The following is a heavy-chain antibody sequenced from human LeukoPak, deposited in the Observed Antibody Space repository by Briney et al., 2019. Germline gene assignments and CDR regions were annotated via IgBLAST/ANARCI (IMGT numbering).Heavy chain of an antibody. Sequence: GGSLRLSCAASGFTVSSNYMSWVRQAPGKGLEWVSFIYSGGSTYYAESVKGRFTISRDNAKNSLYLQMNSLRAEDTAVYYCARDHHPFTAWGQGTLVTVSS. D-gene: IGHD5-18*01. J-gene: IGHJ4*02. CDR1: GFTVSSNY. CDR3: ARDHHPFTA. CDR2: IYSGGST. V-gene: IGHV3-66*01.